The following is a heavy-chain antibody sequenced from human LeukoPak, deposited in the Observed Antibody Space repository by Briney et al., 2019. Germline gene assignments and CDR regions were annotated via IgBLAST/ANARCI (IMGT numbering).Heavy chain of an antibody. Sequence: GGSLRLSCAASGFTFSHYAMSWVRQTPGKGLEWVSTIKARGDNTYYADSVKGRYTISRDNYENTLYLQMNTLRAEDTAVYYCAKDVSGWYYFDYWGQGTLVTVSS. J-gene: IGHJ4*02. CDR3: AKDVSGWYYFDY. CDR2: IKARGDNT. V-gene: IGHV3-23*01. CDR1: GFTFSHYA. D-gene: IGHD6-19*01.